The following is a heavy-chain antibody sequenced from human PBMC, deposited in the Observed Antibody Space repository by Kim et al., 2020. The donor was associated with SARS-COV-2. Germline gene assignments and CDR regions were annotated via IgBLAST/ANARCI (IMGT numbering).Heavy chain of an antibody. D-gene: IGHD2-21*01. J-gene: IGHJ4*02. V-gene: IGHV3-53*01. CDR3: ARAHGRDCYNFANY. Sequence: SLKCRFTISRDNSKNTLYLQMNSLRAEDTAVYYFARAHGRDCYNFANYWGQGTLVTVSS.